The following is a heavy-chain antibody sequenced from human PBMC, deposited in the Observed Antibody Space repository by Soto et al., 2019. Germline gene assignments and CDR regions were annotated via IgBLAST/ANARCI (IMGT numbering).Heavy chain of an antibody. CDR2: IRSKANSYAT. D-gene: IGHD6-13*01. Sequence: AGSLRLSCAASGFTFSGSAMHWVRQASGKGLEWVGRIRSKANSYATAYAASVKGRFTISRDDSKNTAYLQMNSLKTEDTAVYYCTRQDSSSWYGDYYYGMDVWGQGTTVTVSS. CDR3: TRQDSSSWYGDYYYGMDV. V-gene: IGHV3-73*01. CDR1: GFTFSGSA. J-gene: IGHJ6*02.